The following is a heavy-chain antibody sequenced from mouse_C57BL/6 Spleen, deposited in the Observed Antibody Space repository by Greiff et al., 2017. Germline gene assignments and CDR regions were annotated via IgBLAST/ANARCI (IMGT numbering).Heavy chain of an antibody. V-gene: IGHV14-1*01. D-gene: IGHD2-4*01. J-gene: IGHJ3*01. CDR2: IDPEDGDT. CDR3: TRGIYYDYDSWFAY. CDR1: GFNIKDYY. Sequence: VQLQQSGAELVRPGASVKLSCTASGFNIKDYYMHWVKQRPEQGLEWIGRIDPEDGDTEYAPKFQGKATMTADTSSNTAYLQLSSLTSEDTAVYYCTRGIYYDYDSWFAYWGQGTLVTVSA.